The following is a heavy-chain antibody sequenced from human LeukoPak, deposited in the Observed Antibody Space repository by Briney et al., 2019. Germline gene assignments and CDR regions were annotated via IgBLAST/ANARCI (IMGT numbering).Heavy chain of an antibody. V-gene: IGHV3-48*01. J-gene: IGHJ4*02. CDR1: GFTFSSYE. CDR2: ISTTSSTI. Sequence: GGSLRLSCAASGFTFSSYEMNWVRQAPGKELEWVSYISTTSSTIYYADSAKGRFTVSRDNVKNSLYLQMNSLRAEDTAVYYCVRGGYSSNHFDYWGQGALVTVSS. CDR3: VRGGYSSNHFDY. D-gene: IGHD5-18*01.